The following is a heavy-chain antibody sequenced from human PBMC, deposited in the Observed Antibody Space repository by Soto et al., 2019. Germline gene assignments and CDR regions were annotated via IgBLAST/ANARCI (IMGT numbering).Heavy chain of an antibody. D-gene: IGHD2-15*01. CDR1: GDSISRSSYY. J-gene: IGHJ4*02. Sequence: QLQLQESGPGLVKPSETLSLTCTVSGDSISRSSYYWGWIRQPPGKGLEWIASVFYSGNTYYSPSLKSRVTMSVDTSKNRFSLRLSSVTAADTAVYYCARHLPDCSGDSCYSLVDYWGQGTLVTVFS. CDR3: ARHLPDCSGDSCYSLVDY. V-gene: IGHV4-39*01. CDR2: VFYSGNT.